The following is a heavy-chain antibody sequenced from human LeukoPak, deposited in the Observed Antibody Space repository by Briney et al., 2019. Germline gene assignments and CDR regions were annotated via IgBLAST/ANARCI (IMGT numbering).Heavy chain of an antibody. V-gene: IGHV3-21*01. CDR2: ISSSSYI. Sequence: GGSLRLSCAASGFTFSSYSMNWVRQAPGKGLEWVSSISSSSYIYYADSVKGRFTISRDNAKNSLYLQMNSLRAEDTAVYYCARDGYSSSWSYFDYWGQGTLVTVSS. CDR1: GFTFSSYS. CDR3: ARDGYSSSWSYFDY. D-gene: IGHD6-13*01. J-gene: IGHJ4*02.